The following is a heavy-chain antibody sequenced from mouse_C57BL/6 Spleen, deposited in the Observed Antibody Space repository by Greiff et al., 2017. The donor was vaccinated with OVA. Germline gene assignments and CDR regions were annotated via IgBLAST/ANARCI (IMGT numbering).Heavy chain of an antibody. D-gene: IGHD2-3*01. Sequence: QVHVKQSGPELVKPGASVKISCKASGYAFSSSWMNWVKQRPGKGLEWIGRIYPGDGDTNYNGKFKGKATLTADKSSSTAYMQLSSLTSEDSAVYFCARRGYDGYYWFAYWGQGTLVTVSA. CDR2: IYPGDGDT. CDR3: ARRGYDGYYWFAY. CDR1: GYAFSSSW. J-gene: IGHJ3*01. V-gene: IGHV1-82*01.